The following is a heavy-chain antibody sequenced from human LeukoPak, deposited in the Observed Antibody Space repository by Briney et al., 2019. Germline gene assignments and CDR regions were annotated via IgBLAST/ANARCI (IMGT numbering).Heavy chain of an antibody. CDR2: IYYSGSN. V-gene: IGHV4-59*07. CDR3: ASHAGIQLWSDAFGI. Sequence: SDTLSLPCTVSGGPISSYYWSWIRQPPGKGRVGIGYIYYSGSNNYNPSLQSRVTISVDTSKNQFSLKLSSVTAADTAVYYCASHAGIQLWSDAFGIWGQGTMVTVSS. J-gene: IGHJ3*02. D-gene: IGHD5-18*01. CDR1: GGPISSYY.